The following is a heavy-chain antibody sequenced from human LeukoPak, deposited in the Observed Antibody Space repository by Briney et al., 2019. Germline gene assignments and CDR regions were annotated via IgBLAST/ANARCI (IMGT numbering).Heavy chain of an antibody. V-gene: IGHV3-48*03. CDR1: GFTFSSYA. CDR3: ARDTKTYYYDS. D-gene: IGHD3-22*01. CDR2: ITSSGSTT. Sequence: GRSLRLSCAASGFTFSSYAMSWVRQAPGEGLEWVSTITSSGSTTYYADSAKGRFTISRDNAKNSLYLQMNSLRAEDTAVYYCARDTKTYYYDSWGQGTLVTVSS. J-gene: IGHJ4*02.